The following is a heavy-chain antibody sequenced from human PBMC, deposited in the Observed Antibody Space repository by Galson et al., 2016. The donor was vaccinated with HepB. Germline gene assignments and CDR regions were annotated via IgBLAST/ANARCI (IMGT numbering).Heavy chain of an antibody. J-gene: IGHJ4*02. D-gene: IGHD2-2*01. CDR1: GYTFTSYY. Sequence: SVKVSCKASGYTFTSYYMHWVRQAPGQGLEWMGIINPSGGSTSYAQKFQGRVTMTRDTSTSTVYMALSSLRSEETAVYYCARNAMYCSSTSCSTYYFDYWGQGTLVTVSS. CDR2: INPSGGST. CDR3: ARNAMYCSSTSCSTYYFDY. V-gene: IGHV1-46*01.